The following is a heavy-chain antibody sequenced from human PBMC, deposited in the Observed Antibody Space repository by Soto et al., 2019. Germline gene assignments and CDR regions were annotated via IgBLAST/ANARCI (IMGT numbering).Heavy chain of an antibody. CDR1: GGSFSGYY. V-gene: IGHV4-34*01. Sequence: QVQLQQWGAGLLKPSETLSLTCAVYGGSFSGYYGSWIRQPPGKGLEGIGEINHSGSTNYNPSLKSRVTISVDTSKNQFSLKLSSVTAADTAVYYCARGRGSDGPVGEYFQHWGQGTLVTVSS. J-gene: IGHJ1*01. CDR2: INHSGST. D-gene: IGHD2-21*02. CDR3: ARGRGSDGPVGEYFQH.